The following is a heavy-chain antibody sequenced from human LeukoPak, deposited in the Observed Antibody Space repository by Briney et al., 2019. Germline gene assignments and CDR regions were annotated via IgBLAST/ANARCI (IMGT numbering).Heavy chain of an antibody. CDR3: ARDARGAAAADDAFDI. CDR2: IIPIFGTA. D-gene: IGHD6-13*01. CDR1: GGTFSSYA. J-gene: IGHJ3*02. Sequence: GASVKVSCKASGGTFSSYAISWVRQAPGQGLEWMGGIIPIFGTANYAQKFRGRVTITADESTSTAYMELSSLRSEDTAVYYCARDARGAAAADDAFDIWGQGTVVTVSS. V-gene: IGHV1-69*13.